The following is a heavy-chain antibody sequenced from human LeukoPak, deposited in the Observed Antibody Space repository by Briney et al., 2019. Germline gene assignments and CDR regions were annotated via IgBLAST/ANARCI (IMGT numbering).Heavy chain of an antibody. J-gene: IGHJ4*02. CDR1: GYSFTSYW. Sequence: GESLKISCKGSGYSFTSYWIGWVRQMPGKGLEWMGIIYPGDSDTRYSPSFQGQVTISADKSISTAYLQWSSLKASDTAMYYCARKTYDILTGYYLDYWGQGTLVTVSS. V-gene: IGHV5-51*01. CDR2: IYPGDSDT. D-gene: IGHD3-9*01. CDR3: ARKTYDILTGYYLDY.